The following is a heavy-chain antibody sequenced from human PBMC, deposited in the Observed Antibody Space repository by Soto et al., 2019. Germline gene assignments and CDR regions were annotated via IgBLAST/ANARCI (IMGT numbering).Heavy chain of an antibody. CDR1: GFTFSSYW. Sequence: GGSLRLSCAASGFTFSSYWMSWVRQAPGKGLEWVANIKQDGSEKYYVDSVKGRFTISRDNAKNSLYLQMNSLRAEDMAVYYCARGGTPFYYYGMDVWGQGTTVTVSS. V-gene: IGHV3-7*01. D-gene: IGHD2-15*01. CDR3: ARGGTPFYYYGMDV. J-gene: IGHJ6*02. CDR2: IKQDGSEK.